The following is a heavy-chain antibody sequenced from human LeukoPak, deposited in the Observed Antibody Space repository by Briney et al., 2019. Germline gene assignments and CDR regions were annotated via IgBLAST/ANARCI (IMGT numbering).Heavy chain of an antibody. Sequence: GASVKVSCKASGYTFTSYGISWVRQAPGQGLEWMGWISAYNGNTNYAQKLQGRVTITRDTSASTAYMELSSLRSEDTAVYYCAREARYCSGGSCYRRYWFDPWGQGTLVTVSS. CDR3: AREARYCSGGSCYRRYWFDP. CDR1: GYTFTSYG. D-gene: IGHD2-15*01. J-gene: IGHJ5*02. CDR2: ISAYNGNT. V-gene: IGHV1-18*01.